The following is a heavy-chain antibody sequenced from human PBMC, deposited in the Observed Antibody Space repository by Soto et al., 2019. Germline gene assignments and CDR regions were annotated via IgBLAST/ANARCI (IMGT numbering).Heavy chain of an antibody. CDR2: ISGSGIST. Sequence: GGSLRLSCAASGFTFSTYPMSWVRQAPGRGLEWVSGISGSGISTYYTDSVKGRFTISRDNSKDTVFLQMSSLRDEDTAVYYCVKPPVITASYYYYDMDVWGQGTTVTVSS. V-gene: IGHV3-23*01. D-gene: IGHD4-4*01. CDR3: VKPPVITASYYYYDMDV. J-gene: IGHJ6*02. CDR1: GFTFSTYP.